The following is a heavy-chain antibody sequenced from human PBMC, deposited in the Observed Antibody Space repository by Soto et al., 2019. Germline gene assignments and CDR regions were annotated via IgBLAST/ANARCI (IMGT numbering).Heavy chain of an antibody. CDR3: ARGMTTVTTFDY. CDR1: GGSISSDDYY. J-gene: IGHJ4*02. CDR2: MSYSGST. V-gene: IGHV4-30-4*01. Sequence: SETLSLTCTVSGGSISSDDYYWSWIRQPPGKGLEWIGFMSYSGSTSYNASLKSRVTISVDRSKNQFSLKLSSVTAADTAVYYCARGMTTVTTFDYWGQGTLVTVSS. D-gene: IGHD4-17*01.